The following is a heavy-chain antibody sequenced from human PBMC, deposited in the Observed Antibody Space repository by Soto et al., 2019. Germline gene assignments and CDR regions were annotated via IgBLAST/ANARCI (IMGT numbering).Heavy chain of an antibody. V-gene: IGHV3-30-3*01. Sequence: GGSLRLSCAASGFTFSSYAMHWVRQAPGKGLEWVAVISYDGSNKYYADSVKGRFTISRDNSKNTLYLQMNSLRAEDTAVYYCARGGGNGMGVWGQGTTVTVSS. D-gene: IGHD2-15*01. CDR3: ARGGGNGMGV. CDR2: ISYDGSNK. J-gene: IGHJ6*02. CDR1: GFTFSSYA.